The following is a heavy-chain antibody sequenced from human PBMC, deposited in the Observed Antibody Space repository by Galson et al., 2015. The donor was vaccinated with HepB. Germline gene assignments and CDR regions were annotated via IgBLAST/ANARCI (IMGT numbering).Heavy chain of an antibody. V-gene: IGHV3-11*06. CDR3: ARARPYSSSWSNFDY. CDR1: GFTFSDYY. J-gene: IGHJ4*02. CDR2: ISSSSSYT. D-gene: IGHD6-13*01. Sequence: SLRLSCAASGFTFSDYYMSWIRQAPGKGLEWVSYISSSSSYTNYADSVKGRFTISRDNAKNSLYLQMNSLRAEDTAVYYCARARPYSSSWSNFDYWGQGTLVTVSS.